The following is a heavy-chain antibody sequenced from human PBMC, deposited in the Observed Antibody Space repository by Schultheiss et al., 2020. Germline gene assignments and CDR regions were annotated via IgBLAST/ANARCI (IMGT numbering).Heavy chain of an antibody. D-gene: IGHD3-10*01. CDR1: GFTFTSNG. Sequence: GSLRLSCAASGFTFTSNGLHWVRQGPGKGLEWVAVIWYDGSKQYYADSVKGRFTISRDNAKNLLYLQMNSLRAEDTAVYYCARAGVGSYGMDVWGQGTTVTVSS. CDR2: IWYDGSKQ. V-gene: IGHV3-33*01. J-gene: IGHJ6*02. CDR3: ARAGVGSYGMDV.